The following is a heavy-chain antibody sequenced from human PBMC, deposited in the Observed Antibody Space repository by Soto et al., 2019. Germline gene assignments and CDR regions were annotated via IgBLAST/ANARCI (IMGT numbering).Heavy chain of an antibody. CDR2: FVPIFGSV. V-gene: IGHV1-69*12. D-gene: IGHD4-17*01. J-gene: IGHJ4*02. Sequence: QVQLVQSGAEVKKPGSSVKVSCKASGGTFSSDAISWVRQAPGQGLEWLGGFVPIFGSVNYAQKFQGRVTVTADESTSTAYMELSSLRSEDTAVYYCARSSTVTTERFDFWGQGTLVTVSS. CDR1: GGTFSSDA. CDR3: ARSSTVTTERFDF.